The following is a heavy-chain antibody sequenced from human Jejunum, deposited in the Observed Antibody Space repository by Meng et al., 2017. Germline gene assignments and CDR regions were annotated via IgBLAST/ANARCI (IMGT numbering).Heavy chain of an antibody. Sequence: QGQRAGSVPGLGTPPETLSLTFSFSGGSISSYFWTWIRQPAGKGLEWIGRIYASGLTNYNPSLKSRVTMSVDTSKNEFSLNLTSVTAADTAVYYCARDSTSETSRAFEIWGQGTMVTVSS. CDR2: IYASGLT. J-gene: IGHJ3*02. CDR1: GGSISSYF. CDR3: ARDSTSETSRAFEI. V-gene: IGHV4-4*07. D-gene: IGHD1-1*01.